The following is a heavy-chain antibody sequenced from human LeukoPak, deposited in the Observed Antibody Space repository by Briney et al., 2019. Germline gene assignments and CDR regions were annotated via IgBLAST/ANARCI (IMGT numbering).Heavy chain of an antibody. CDR1: GFTFSSYA. D-gene: IGHD2-15*01. CDR3: AREGYCSGGSCYDWYFDL. J-gene: IGHJ2*01. Sequence: PGGSLRLSCAASGFTFSSYAMSWVRQAPGKGLEWVSAISGSGGSTYYADSVKGRFTISRDNSKNTLYLQMNSLRAGDTAVYYCAREGYCSGGSCYDWYFDLWGRGTLVTVSS. CDR2: ISGSGGST. V-gene: IGHV3-23*01.